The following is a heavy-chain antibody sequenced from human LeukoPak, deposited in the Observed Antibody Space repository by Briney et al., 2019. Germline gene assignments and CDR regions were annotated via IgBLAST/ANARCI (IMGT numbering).Heavy chain of an antibody. V-gene: IGHV3-66*02. Sequence: GGSLRLSCAASGFTVSSNYMSWVRQAPGKGLECVSVIYSGGSTYYADSVKGRFTISRDNSKNTLYLQMNSLRAEDTAVYYCARGTVLRFLEWAVALDYWGQGTPVTVSS. J-gene: IGHJ4*02. CDR1: GFTVSSNY. CDR2: IYSGGST. D-gene: IGHD3-3*01. CDR3: ARGTVLRFLEWAVALDY.